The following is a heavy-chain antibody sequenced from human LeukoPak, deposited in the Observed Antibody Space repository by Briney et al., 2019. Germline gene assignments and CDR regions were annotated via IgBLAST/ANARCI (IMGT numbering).Heavy chain of an antibody. J-gene: IGHJ4*02. CDR3: ARTEYYYDSSGYFQPSYYFDY. V-gene: IGHV3-23*01. Sequence: GGSLRLSCAASGFTFSSHTMSWVRQAPGKGLDWVSDIWVNTNTTCYADSVKGRLTIARDNSKNTLFLQMNNLRAEDTAAYYCARTEYYYDSSGYFQPSYYFDYWGQGTLVTVSS. D-gene: IGHD3-22*01. CDR2: IWVNTNTT. CDR1: GFTFSSHT.